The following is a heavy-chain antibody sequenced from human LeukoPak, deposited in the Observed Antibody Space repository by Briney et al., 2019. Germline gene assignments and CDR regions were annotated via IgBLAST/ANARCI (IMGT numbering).Heavy chain of an antibody. V-gene: IGHV4-34*01. CDR1: GGSFSGYY. CDR3: ARGMYYDFWSGCSSGNWFNP. J-gene: IGHJ5*02. D-gene: IGHD3-3*01. Sequence: SETLSLTCAVYGGSFSGYYWSWIRQPPGKGLEWIGEINHSGSTNYNPSLKSRVTISVDTSKNQFSLKLSSVTAADTAVYYCARGMYYDFWSGCSSGNWFNPWGQGTLVTVSS. CDR2: INHSGST.